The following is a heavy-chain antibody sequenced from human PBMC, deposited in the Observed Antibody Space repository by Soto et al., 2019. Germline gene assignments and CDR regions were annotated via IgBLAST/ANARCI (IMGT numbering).Heavy chain of an antibody. CDR1: GFTFSDHY. CDR3: ARLRLTGYFDY. J-gene: IGHJ4*02. CDR2: VSTSSSYT. V-gene: IGHV3-11*05. Sequence: QVQLVESGGGLDKPGGSLRLSCVASGFTFSDHYMTWIRQAPGKGLEWLSYVSTSSSYTNHADSVKGRFTISRDNAMNSLYLQMNSLRAEDTAVYYCARLRLTGYFDYWGQGTLVTVSS.